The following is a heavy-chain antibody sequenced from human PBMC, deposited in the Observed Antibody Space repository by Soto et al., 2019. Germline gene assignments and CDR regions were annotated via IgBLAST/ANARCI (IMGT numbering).Heavy chain of an antibody. V-gene: IGHV3-33*01. CDR3: ATDKLIYCSGTSCPKYYYGMDV. J-gene: IGHJ6*02. CDR1: VLMSSSYG. D-gene: IGHD2-2*01. Sequence: GGSLRLSCAAAVLMSSSYGMHWVRQAPGKGLEWVAVIWFDGSTKYYADSVKVRFTISRDNSKNTLYLQMNSLRAEDTAVYYCATDKLIYCSGTSCPKYYYGMDVWGQGTTVTVSS. CDR2: IWFDGSTK.